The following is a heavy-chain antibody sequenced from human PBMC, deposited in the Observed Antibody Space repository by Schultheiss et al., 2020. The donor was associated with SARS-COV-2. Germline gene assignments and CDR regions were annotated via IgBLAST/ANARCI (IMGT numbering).Heavy chain of an antibody. D-gene: IGHD6-19*01. Sequence: GGSLRLSCAASGFTFSNAWMSWVRQAPGKGLEWVGRIKSKTDGGTTDYAAPVKGRFTISRDDSKNTLYLQMNSLKTEDTAVYYCTTDPAVYYYYYGMDVWGQGTTVTVSS. CDR3: TTDPAVYYYYYGMDV. CDR2: IKSKTDGGTT. V-gene: IGHV3-15*01. CDR1: GFTFSNAW. J-gene: IGHJ6*02.